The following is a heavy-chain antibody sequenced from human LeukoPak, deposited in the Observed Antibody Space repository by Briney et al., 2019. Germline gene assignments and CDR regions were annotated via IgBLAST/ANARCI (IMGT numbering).Heavy chain of an antibody. CDR1: GLTFSNYG. V-gene: IGHV3-23*01. CDR3: AKMQGYFDY. Sequence: GGSLRLSCEASGLTFSNYGMSWGREAPGKELQWVSAITGDGTTTFYADSVKGRFTISRDNSKNMLYLQMSSLRAEDTAIYYCAKMQGYFDYWGQGTLVPVSS. J-gene: IGHJ4*02. CDR2: ITGDGTTT.